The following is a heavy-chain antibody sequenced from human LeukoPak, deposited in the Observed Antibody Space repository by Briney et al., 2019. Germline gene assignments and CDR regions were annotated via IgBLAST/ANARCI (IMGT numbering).Heavy chain of an antibody. CDR2: INWNGGST. Sequence: GGSLRLSCAASGFTFDDYGMSWVRQAPGKGLEWVSGINWNGGSTGYADSVKGRFTISRDNAKNSLYLQMNSLRAEDTALYYCARDQRQWLVGGGSGQYWGQGTLVTVSS. CDR1: GFTFDDYG. V-gene: IGHV3-20*04. D-gene: IGHD6-19*01. CDR3: ARDQRQWLVGGGSGQY. J-gene: IGHJ4*02.